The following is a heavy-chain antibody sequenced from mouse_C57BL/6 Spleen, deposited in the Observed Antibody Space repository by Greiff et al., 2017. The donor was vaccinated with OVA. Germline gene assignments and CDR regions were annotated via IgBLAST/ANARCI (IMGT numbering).Heavy chain of an antibody. V-gene: IGHV2-9-1*01. J-gene: IGHJ1*03. CDR3: ARKDYYGSFWYFDV. CDR2: IWTGGGT. CDR1: GFSLTSYA. Sequence: VQLVESGPGLVAPSQSLSITCTVSGFSLTSYAISWVRQPPGKGLEWLGVIWTGGGTNYNSALKSRLSISKDNSKSQVFLKMNSLQTDDTARYYCARKDYYGSFWYFDVWGTGTTVTVSS. D-gene: IGHD1-1*01.